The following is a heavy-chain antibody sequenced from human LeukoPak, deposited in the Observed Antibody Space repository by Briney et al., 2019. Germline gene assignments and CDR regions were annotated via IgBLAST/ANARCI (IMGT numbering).Heavy chain of an antibody. V-gene: IGHV3-66*01. D-gene: IGHD2/OR15-2a*01. CDR3: ARDWFHAIDY. J-gene: IGHJ4*02. Sequence: GGSLRLSCAASEFSVGSNYMTWVRQAPGKGLEWVSLIYSGGSTYYADSVKGRFTISRDNAKNTLYLQMNSLRAEDTAVYYCARDWFHAIDYWGQGTLVTVSS. CDR1: EFSVGSNY. CDR2: IYSGGST.